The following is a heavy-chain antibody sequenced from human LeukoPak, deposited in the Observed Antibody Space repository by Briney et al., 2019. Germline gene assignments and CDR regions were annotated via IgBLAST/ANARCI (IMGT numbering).Heavy chain of an antibody. CDR3: ARDSSEGYCSGGSCYSAVTTHFDY. Sequence: GGSLRLSCAASGFTFSNYEMHWVRRAPGKGLEWVSYISSGGSTVYYADSVEGRFTISRDNAKNSLYLQMNSLRAEDTAVYYCARDSSEGYCSGGSCYSAVTTHFDYWGQGTLVTVSS. J-gene: IGHJ4*02. CDR1: GFTFSNYE. CDR2: ISSGGSTV. V-gene: IGHV3-48*03. D-gene: IGHD2-15*01.